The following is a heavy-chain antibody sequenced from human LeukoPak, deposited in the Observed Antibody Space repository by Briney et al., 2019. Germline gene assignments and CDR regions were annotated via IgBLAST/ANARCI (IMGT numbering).Heavy chain of an antibody. V-gene: IGHV3-23*01. CDR3: AKKAQVTAGAAYIDY. D-gene: IGHD2-21*02. CDR1: GFTFSRYS. CDR2: ISGDGGTT. Sequence: GGSLRLSCAASGFTFSRYSMNWVRQAPGKGLEWVSVISGDGGTTVYRDSVEGRFTISRDNSKNTLFLHMNSLRAEDTAVYYCAKKAQVTAGAAYIDYWGQGTLVTVSS. J-gene: IGHJ4*02.